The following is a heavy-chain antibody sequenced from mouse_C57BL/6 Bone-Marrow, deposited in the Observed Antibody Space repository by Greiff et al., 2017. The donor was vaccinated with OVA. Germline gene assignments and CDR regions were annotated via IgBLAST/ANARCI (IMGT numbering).Heavy chain of an antibody. CDR2: IDPENGDT. Sequence: DVQLQESGAELVRPGASVKLSCTASGFNIKDDYMHWVKQRPEQGLEWIGWIDPENGDTEYASKFQGKATITADTSSNTAYLQLSSLTSEDTAVYYCTQIREDAMDYWGQGTSVTVSS. J-gene: IGHJ4*01. V-gene: IGHV14-4*01. CDR1: GFNIKDDY. CDR3: TQIREDAMDY.